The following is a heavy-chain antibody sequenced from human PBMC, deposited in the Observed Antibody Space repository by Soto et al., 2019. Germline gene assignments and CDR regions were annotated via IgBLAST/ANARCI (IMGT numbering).Heavy chain of an antibody. V-gene: IGHV3-48*02. CDR2: ISSSSSTI. D-gene: IGHD6-19*01. CDR1: GFTFNSYS. J-gene: IGHJ4*02. Sequence: EAQLVESGGGLVQPGGSLRLSCAASGFTFNSYSMNWVRQAPGKGLEWVSYISSSSSTIYYADSVKGRFTIARDNAKNSLYLQMNSLRDEDTAVYYCARGEGGWPRLRSPPVYWGQGTLVTVSS. CDR3: ARGEGGWPRLRSPPVY.